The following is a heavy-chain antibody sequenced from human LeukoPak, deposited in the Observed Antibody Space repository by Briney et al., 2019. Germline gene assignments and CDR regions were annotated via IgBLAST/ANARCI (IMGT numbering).Heavy chain of an antibody. CDR1: GYTFTSYY. CDR2: INPSGGST. V-gene: IGHV1-46*01. J-gene: IGHJ3*02. D-gene: IGHD6-19*01. Sequence: ASVKVSCKASGYTFTSYYMHWVRQAPGQGLEWMGIINPSGGSTSYAQKFQGRVTMTRDTSTSTVYMELSSLRSEDTAVYYCARDLAGSSGWWGGAFDIWGQGTMVTVSS. CDR3: ARDLAGSSGWWGGAFDI.